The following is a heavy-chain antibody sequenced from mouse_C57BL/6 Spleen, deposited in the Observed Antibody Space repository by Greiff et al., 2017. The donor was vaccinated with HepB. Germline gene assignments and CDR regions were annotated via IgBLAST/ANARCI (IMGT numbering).Heavy chain of an antibody. CDR3: ARRVITTVVAHFDY. Sequence: QVQLQQSGAELARPGASVKMSCKASGYTFTSYTMHWVKQSPGQGLEWIGYINPSSGYTKYNQKFKDKATLTADKSSSTAYMQLSSLTSEDSAVYYCARRVITTVVAHFDYWGQGTTLTVSS. CDR1: GYTFTSYT. V-gene: IGHV1-4*01. CDR2: INPSSGYT. J-gene: IGHJ2*01. D-gene: IGHD1-1*01.